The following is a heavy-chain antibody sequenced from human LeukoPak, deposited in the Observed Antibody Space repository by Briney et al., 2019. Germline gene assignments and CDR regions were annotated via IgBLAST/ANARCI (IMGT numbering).Heavy chain of an antibody. J-gene: IGHJ3*02. V-gene: IGHV3-53*01. D-gene: IGHD2-2*01. CDR3: AKSTSAYHDAFDI. Sequence: PGGSLRLSCAASGFSVRSNYMSWVRQSPRKALEWVSIMYSGGSTFYADSVKGRFTISRDNSRDTLYLQMNSLRAEDTAVYYCAKSTSAYHDAFDIWGQGTMVTVSS. CDR1: GFSVRSNY. CDR2: MYSGGST.